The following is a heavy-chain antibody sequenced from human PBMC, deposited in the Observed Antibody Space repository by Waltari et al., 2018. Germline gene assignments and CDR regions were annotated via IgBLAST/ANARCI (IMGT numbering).Heavy chain of an antibody. V-gene: IGHV3-49*04. CDR1: GFNLGDYG. CDR3: TRVYPYSSGWYGDYNYYMDV. J-gene: IGHJ6*03. CDR2: IGRKAYRGTT. Sequence: EVQLVESGGGSVQPGRSLRLSCATSGFNLGDYGISWVRQAAGKGLGWEGLIGRKAYRGTTEYAASIKGRFTIARDDSNSFAYLQMNSLKTEDTAVYYCTRVYPYSSGWYGDYNYYMDVWGKGTTVTVSS. D-gene: IGHD6-19*01.